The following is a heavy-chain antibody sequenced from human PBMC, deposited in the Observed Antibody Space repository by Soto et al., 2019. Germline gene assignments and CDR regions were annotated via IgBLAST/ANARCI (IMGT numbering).Heavy chain of an antibody. D-gene: IGHD2-15*01. CDR1: GYTFTVYY. J-gene: IGHJ4*02. Sequence: ASVKVSCKASGYTFTVYYMHWVRQAPGQGLEWMGWINPKSGGTMYPQKFQGRVTMTWDTSISTAYMALTRLRSDDTAVYYCARARAKGGGSEGSGYWGRGCRVTVSA. V-gene: IGHV1-2*02. CDR2: INPKSGGT. CDR3: ARARAKGGGSEGSGY.